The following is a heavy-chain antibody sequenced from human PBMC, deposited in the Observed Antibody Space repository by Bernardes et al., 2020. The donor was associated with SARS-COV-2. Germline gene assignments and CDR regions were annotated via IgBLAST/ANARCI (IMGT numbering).Heavy chain of an antibody. D-gene: IGHD3-22*01. CDR3: AREGYYYDSSGYYTPDGMDV. CDR1: GFTFSSYG. V-gene: IGHV3-33*01. CDR2: IWYDGSNK. Sequence: GSLRLSCAASGFTFSSYGMHWVRQAPGKGLEWVAVIWYDGSNKYYADSVKGRFTISRDNSKNTLYLQMNSLRAEDTAVYYCAREGYYYDSSGYYTPDGMDVWGQGTTVTVSS. J-gene: IGHJ6*02.